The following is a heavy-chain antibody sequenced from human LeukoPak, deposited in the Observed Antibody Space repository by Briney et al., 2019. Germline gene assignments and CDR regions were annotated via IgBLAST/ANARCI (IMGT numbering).Heavy chain of an antibody. D-gene: IGHD5-24*01. CDR2: IYYSGHT. J-gene: IGHJ4*02. Sequence: SETLSLTCTVSGGSISSSSYYWSWIRQPPGKGLEWIGYIYYSGHTNYNPSLKSRVTISADTSKNEFSLKLTSVTAADTAVYYCARYRGTYGYYFDYWGQGKLVIVSS. CDR3: ARYRGTYGYYFDY. CDR1: GGSISSSSYY. V-gene: IGHV4-61*01.